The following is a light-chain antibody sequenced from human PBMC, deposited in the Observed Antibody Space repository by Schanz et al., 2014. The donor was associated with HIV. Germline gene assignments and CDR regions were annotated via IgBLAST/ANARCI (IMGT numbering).Light chain of an antibody. J-gene: IGKJ5*01. CDR2: DAS. V-gene: IGKV3-11*01. Sequence: EIVLTQSPGTLSLSPGERATLSCRASQSVSSYLAWYQQKPGQAPRLLIYDASNRATGIPARFSGSGSGTDFTLTISSLEPEDFAVYYCQQRSSWLGITFGQGTRLEIK. CDR1: QSVSSY. CDR3: QQRSSWLGIT.